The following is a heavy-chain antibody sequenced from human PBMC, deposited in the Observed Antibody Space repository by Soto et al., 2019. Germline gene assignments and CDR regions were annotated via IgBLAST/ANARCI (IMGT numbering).Heavy chain of an antibody. CDR2: ISGSDGTT. CDR1: GFTFSSYA. J-gene: IGHJ4*02. V-gene: IGHV3-23*01. CDR3: AKGVSQYTPLALFDY. D-gene: IGHD5-18*01. Sequence: EVQLLESGGGLVRPGGSLRLSCAASGFTFSSYAMSWVRQAPGKGLEWVSTISGSDGTTYSPDSVKGRFTISRDKSRNHAYLQMPGLRVEDTDVYYCAKGVSQYTPLALFDYWGRRTLVTVPS.